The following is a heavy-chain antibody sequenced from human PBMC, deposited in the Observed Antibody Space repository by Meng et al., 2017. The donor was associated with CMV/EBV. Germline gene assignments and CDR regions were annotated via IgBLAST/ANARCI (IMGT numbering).Heavy chain of an antibody. CDR1: GYSLTSYW. J-gene: IGHJ6*02. CDR3: ARPIAAAGNDYYGMDV. V-gene: IGHV5-51*01. D-gene: IGHD6-13*01. CDR2: IYPGDSDT. Sequence: KVSCKGSGYSLTSYWIGWVRQMPGKGLEWMGIIYPGDSDTRYSPSFQGQVTISADKSISTAYLQWSSLKASDTAMYYCARPIAAAGNDYYGMDVWGQGTTVTVSS.